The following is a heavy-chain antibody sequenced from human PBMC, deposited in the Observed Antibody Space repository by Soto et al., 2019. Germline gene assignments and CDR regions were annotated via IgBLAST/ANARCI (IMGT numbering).Heavy chain of an antibody. CDR2: IHYSGST. J-gene: IGHJ4*02. CDR1: GESIGTTQSY. CDR3: ARHEGNGNVWPLDY. V-gene: IGHV4-39*01. Sequence: SETLSRTCPVSGESIGTTQSYLAWISQSPGKGLEWIGNIHYSGSTYYMPSLRSRVTLSVDTSKNQFSLRLTSVTAEDTAVYYCARHEGNGNVWPLDYWGQGILVTVS. D-gene: IGHD2-8*01.